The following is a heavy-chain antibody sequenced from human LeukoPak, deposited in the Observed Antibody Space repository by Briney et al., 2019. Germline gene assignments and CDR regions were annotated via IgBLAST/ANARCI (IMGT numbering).Heavy chain of an antibody. CDR3: ARAQGYSNYASFDY. CDR1: GYTFTNYG. D-gene: IGHD4-11*01. CDR2: ISAYNGNT. J-gene: IGHJ4*02. V-gene: IGHV1-18*01. Sequence: VASVKVSCKASGYTFTNYGISWVRQALGQGLEWMGWISAYNGNTNYAQKLQGRVTMTTDTSTSTAYMELRSLRSDDTAVYYCARAQGYSNYASFDYWGQGTLVTVSS.